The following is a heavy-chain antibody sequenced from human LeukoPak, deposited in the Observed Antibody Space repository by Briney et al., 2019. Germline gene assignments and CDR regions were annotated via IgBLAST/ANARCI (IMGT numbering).Heavy chain of an antibody. J-gene: IGHJ4*02. Sequence: GGSLRLSCAASGLIVSGDYMSWVRQAPGKGLEWVSVIYSGGTTYYADSVKGRFTISRDNSKNTWYLQMNSLRVEDTAVYYCARKEVAGYSYGGGVDYWGQGTLVTVS. CDR3: ARKEVAGYSYGGGVDY. V-gene: IGHV3-66*01. CDR2: IYSGGTT. CDR1: GLIVSGDY. D-gene: IGHD5-18*01.